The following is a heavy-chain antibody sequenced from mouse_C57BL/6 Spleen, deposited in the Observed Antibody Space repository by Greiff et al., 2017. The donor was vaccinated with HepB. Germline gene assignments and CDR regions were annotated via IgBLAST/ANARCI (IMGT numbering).Heavy chain of an antibody. CDR2: IYPGDGDT. J-gene: IGHJ2*01. Sequence: QVQLQQSGPELVKPGASVKISCKASGYAFSSSWMNWVKQRPGKGLEWIGRIYPGDGDTNYNGKFKGKATLTADKSSSTAYMQLSSLTSEDSAVYFCARRKLYYFDYWGQGTLSQSPQ. CDR3: ARRKLYYFDY. D-gene: IGHD1-3*01. CDR1: GYAFSSSW. V-gene: IGHV1-82*01.